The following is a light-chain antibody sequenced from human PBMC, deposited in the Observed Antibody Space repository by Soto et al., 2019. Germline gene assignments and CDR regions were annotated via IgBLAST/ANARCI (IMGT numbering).Light chain of an antibody. J-gene: IGLJ2*01. V-gene: IGLV2-11*01. CDR3: NSYAGGLVL. CDR1: NNDVGFYNY. CDR2: DVN. Sequence: QSALTQPRSVSGSPGQSVTISCTGTNNDVGFYNYFSWYQQQLGKAPKLLIYDVNKRPSGVPPRFSGSKSANTASLTISGLQAADEADYYCNSYAGGLVLFGGGTKLTVL.